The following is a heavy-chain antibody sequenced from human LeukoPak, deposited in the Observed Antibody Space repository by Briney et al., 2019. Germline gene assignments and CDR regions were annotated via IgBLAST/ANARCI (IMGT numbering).Heavy chain of an antibody. CDR2: IYYSGST. V-gene: IGHV4-30-4*08. Sequence: SETLSLTCTVSGGSISRGDYYWSWIRQPPGKGLEWIGYIYYSGSTYYNPSLKSRVTISVDTSKNHFSLKLSSVTAADTAVYYCARTGYNSGWSLDYWGQGTLVTVSS. J-gene: IGHJ4*02. D-gene: IGHD6-19*01. CDR3: ARTGYNSGWSLDY. CDR1: GGSISRGDYY.